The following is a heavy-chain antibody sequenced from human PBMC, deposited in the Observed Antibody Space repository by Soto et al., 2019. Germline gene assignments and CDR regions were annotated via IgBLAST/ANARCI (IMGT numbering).Heavy chain of an antibody. CDR2: IIPIFGTA. Sequence: GASVNVSCKASGGTFSSYAIIWVRPAPGPVLEWMGGIIPIFGTANYAQKFQGRVTITADESTSTAYMELSSLRSEDTAVYYCARGVGYYDSSGYYKNWFDPWGQGTLVTVSS. D-gene: IGHD3-22*01. V-gene: IGHV1-69*01. CDR1: GGTFSSYA. CDR3: ARGVGYYDSSGYYKNWFDP. J-gene: IGHJ5*02.